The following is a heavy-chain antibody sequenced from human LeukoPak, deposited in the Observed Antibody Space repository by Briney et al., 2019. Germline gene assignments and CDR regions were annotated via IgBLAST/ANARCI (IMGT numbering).Heavy chain of an antibody. CDR1: GGSISSGDYY. CDR3: ARGFVVVAATSWFDP. D-gene: IGHD2-15*01. J-gene: IGHJ5*02. CDR2: IYYSGST. V-gene: IGHV4-30-4*01. Sequence: PSETLSLTCTVSGGSISSGDYYWGWIRQPPGKGLEWIGYIYYSGSTYYNTSLKSRVTTSVEQSKNHFSLKLSSVTAADKAVYYCARGFVVVAATSWFDPWGEGTLVTVSS.